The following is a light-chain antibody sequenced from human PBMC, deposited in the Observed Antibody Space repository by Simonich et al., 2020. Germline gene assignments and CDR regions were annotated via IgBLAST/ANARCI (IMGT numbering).Light chain of an antibody. CDR2: EVI. Sequence: QSALTQPRSVSGSPGQSVTISCTGTSSDVGSYNRVSWYPQPPGTAPKLMIYEVINRPSGGPDRFSGSKSGNTASLTISGLQAEDEADYYCSSYTSSSTLVFGGGTKLTVL. J-gene: IGLJ2*01. CDR3: SSYTSSSTLV. CDR1: SSDVGSYNR. V-gene: IGLV2-18*02.